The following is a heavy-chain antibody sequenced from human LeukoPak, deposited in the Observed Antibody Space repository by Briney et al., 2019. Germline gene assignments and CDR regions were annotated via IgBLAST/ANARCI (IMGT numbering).Heavy chain of an antibody. CDR2: ISSSGGTI. Sequence: GGSLRLSCAASGFSFSHYEMNWVRQASGKGLEWVSYISSSGGTIYYADSVKGRFTISRDNAKTSLYLQMNSLRAEDTAVYYCAIAFSNPFDYWGQGTLVTVSS. J-gene: IGHJ4*02. D-gene: IGHD4-11*01. CDR1: GFSFSHYE. CDR3: AIAFSNPFDY. V-gene: IGHV3-48*03.